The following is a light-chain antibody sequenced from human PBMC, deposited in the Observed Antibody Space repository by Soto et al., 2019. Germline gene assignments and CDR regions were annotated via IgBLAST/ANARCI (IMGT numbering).Light chain of an antibody. CDR1: QSISSSY. V-gene: IGKV3-20*01. CDR2: GAS. CDR3: QQYAGSPRT. Sequence: EIVLTQSPGTLSLSPGERATLSCRASQSISSSYLAWYQQRPGQAPRLLIYGASSRAPGIPDRFSGSGSGTDFTLTISRLEPEDFAVYYCQQYAGSPRTFGQGTKVEI. J-gene: IGKJ1*01.